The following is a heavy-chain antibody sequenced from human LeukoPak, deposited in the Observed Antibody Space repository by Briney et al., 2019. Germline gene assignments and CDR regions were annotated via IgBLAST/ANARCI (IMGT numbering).Heavy chain of an antibody. Sequence: PSQSLSLTCVLSGDSASSNSAGWNWIRQSPSSGLEWLGRTYYRSTWHNGYAVSVTRRITINPATSKNQFTLQLNSVIPENTAVYYCASGKQWIDCRGQGTLVSV. D-gene: IGHD6-19*01. CDR1: GDSASSNSAG. J-gene: IGHJ4*02. CDR3: ASGKQWIDC. V-gene: IGHV6-1*01. CDR2: TYYRSTWHN.